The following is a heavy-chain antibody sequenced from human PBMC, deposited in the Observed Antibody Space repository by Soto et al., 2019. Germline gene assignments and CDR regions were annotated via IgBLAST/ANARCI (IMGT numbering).Heavy chain of an antibody. CDR3: AGDRVGATFDY. CDR2: IYSGGST. V-gene: IGHV3-53*01. CDR1: GFTVSSNY. D-gene: IGHD1-26*01. Sequence: GSLRLSCAASGFTVSSNYMSWVRQAPGKGLEWVSIIYSGGSTYYADSVKGRFTISRDNSKNMLYLQMNSLRVEDTAVYYCAGDRVGATFDYWGQGTLVTVSS. J-gene: IGHJ4*02.